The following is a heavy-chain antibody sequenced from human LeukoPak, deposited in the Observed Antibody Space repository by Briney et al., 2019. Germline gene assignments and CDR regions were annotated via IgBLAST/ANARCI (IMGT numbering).Heavy chain of an antibody. CDR3: AKSGSGSYCLDY. CDR1: GFTFSSYG. J-gene: IGHJ4*02. V-gene: IGHV3-30*18. Sequence: GGSLRLSCAASGFTFSSYGMHWVRQAPGKGLEWVAVISYDGSNKYYADSVKGRFTISRDNSKNTLYLQMNSLRAEDTAVHYCAKSGSGSYCLDYWGQGTLVTVSS. CDR2: ISYDGSNK. D-gene: IGHD1-26*01.